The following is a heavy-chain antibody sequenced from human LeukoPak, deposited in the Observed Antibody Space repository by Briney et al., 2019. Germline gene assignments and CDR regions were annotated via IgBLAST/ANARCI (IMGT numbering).Heavy chain of an antibody. D-gene: IGHD3-16*01. V-gene: IGHV1-2*02. J-gene: IGHJ5*02. CDR2: INPKSGGT. Sequence: GASVKVSCKTSGYSFTHYYMHWVRQAPGQGLEWMGWINPKSGGTSSAQKFQGRVTMTRDPSITTVYMEVRWLTSDDTAIYYCARADRVDGGPYLIGPWGQGTLVTVSS. CDR1: GYSFTHYY. CDR3: ARADRVDGGPYLIGP.